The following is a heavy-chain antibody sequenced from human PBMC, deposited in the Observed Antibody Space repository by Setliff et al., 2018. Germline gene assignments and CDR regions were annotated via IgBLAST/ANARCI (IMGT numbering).Heavy chain of an antibody. CDR3: AKEPALSLTESIRRSYYDYALDV. CDR1: GFTFRNYA. D-gene: IGHD3-10*01. CDR2: ISAYNGDT. Sequence: ASVKVSCKASGFTFRNYAISWVRQAPGQGLEWMGWISAYNGDTTYTQNLQGRVTLTTDTSTTTAYMELRSLRSDDTAVYFCAKEPALSLTESIRRSYYDYALDVWGQGTKVTVSS. V-gene: IGHV1-18*01. J-gene: IGHJ6*02.